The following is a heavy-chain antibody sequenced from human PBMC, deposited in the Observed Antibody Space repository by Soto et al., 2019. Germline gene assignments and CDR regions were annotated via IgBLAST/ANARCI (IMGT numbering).Heavy chain of an antibody. J-gene: IGHJ6*03. CDR3: ARGTTVTTDYYYYMDV. D-gene: IGHD4-4*01. V-gene: IGHV1-69*02. CDR1: GGTFSSYT. Sequence: QVQLVQSGAEVKKPGSSVKVSCKASGGTFSSYTISWVRQAPGQGLEWMGRIIPILGIANYAQKFQGRVTITADKSTSTADMELSSLRSEDTAVYYCARGTTVTTDYYYYMDVWGKGTTVTVSS. CDR2: IIPILGIA.